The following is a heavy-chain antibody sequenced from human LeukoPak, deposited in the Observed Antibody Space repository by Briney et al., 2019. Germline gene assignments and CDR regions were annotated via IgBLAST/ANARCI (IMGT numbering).Heavy chain of an antibody. CDR3: ARDSRSSSWYWRGDYFDY. CDR1: GFTFSSYA. J-gene: IGHJ4*02. V-gene: IGHV3-30-3*01. CDR2: ISYDGSNK. Sequence: GGSLRLSCAASGFTFSSYAMPWVRQAPGKGLEWVAVISYDGSNKYYADSVKGRFTISRDNSKNTLYLQMNSLRAEDTAVYYCARDSRSSSWYWRGDYFDYWGQGTLVTVSS. D-gene: IGHD6-13*01.